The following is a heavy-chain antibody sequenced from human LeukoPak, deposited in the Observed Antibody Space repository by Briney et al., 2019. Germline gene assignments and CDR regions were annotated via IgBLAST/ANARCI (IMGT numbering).Heavy chain of an antibody. D-gene: IGHD3-3*01. CDR2: INPSGGST. Sequence: ASVKVSCKASGYTFTSYYMHWVRQAPGQGLEWMGIINPSGGSTSYAQKFQGRVTMTRDTSTSTVYMELSSLRSEDTAVYYCARGIDFWSGYYDGMDVWGQGTTVTVSS. J-gene: IGHJ6*02. CDR3: ARGIDFWSGYYDGMDV. CDR1: GYTFTSYY. V-gene: IGHV1-46*01.